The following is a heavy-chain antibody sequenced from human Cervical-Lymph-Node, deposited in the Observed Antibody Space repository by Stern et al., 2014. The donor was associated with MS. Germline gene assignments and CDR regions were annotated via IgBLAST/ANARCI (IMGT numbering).Heavy chain of an antibody. Sequence: EVQLVESGGGLVQPGRSLRLSCAASGFAFDDYAMHWVRQVPRKGLEWVSGISWNSGSIVYADSVKGRFTVSRDNAKNSLYLQMDSLRPGDTAFYYCTRALSHRGSPDYWGQGTLVTVS. CDR2: ISWNSGSI. V-gene: IGHV3-9*01. J-gene: IGHJ4*02. CDR3: TRALSHRGSPDY. CDR1: GFAFDDYA. D-gene: IGHD2-15*01.